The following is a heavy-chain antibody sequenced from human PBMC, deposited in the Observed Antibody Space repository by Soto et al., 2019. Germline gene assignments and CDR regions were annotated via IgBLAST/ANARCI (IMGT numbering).Heavy chain of an antibody. Sequence: QSGGSLRLSCAASGFTFDDYAMHWVRQAPGKGLEWVSGISWNSGSIGYADSVKGRFTISRDNAKNSLYLQMNSLRAEDTALYYCAKGGSHLLWYFDLWGRGTLVTVSS. CDR3: AKGGSHLLWYFDL. J-gene: IGHJ2*01. CDR2: ISWNSGSI. D-gene: IGHD1-26*01. CDR1: GFTFDDYA. V-gene: IGHV3-9*01.